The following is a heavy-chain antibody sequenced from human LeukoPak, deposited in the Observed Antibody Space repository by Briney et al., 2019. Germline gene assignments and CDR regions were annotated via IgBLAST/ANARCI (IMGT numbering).Heavy chain of an antibody. J-gene: IGHJ4*02. CDR3: ARNRLGSAGTLH. V-gene: IGHV4-39*07. D-gene: IGHD6-13*01. Sequence: SETLSLTCTVSGGSISSSSYYWGWIRQPPGKGLEWIGSIYYSGSTYYNPSLKSRVTISVDTSKDQFSLKLSSVTAAATAGYSCARNRLGSAGTLHWGQGTLVT. CDR1: GGSISSSSYY. CDR2: IYYSGST.